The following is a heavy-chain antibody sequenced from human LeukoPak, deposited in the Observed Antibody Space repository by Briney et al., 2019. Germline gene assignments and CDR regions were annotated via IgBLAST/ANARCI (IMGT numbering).Heavy chain of an antibody. CDR1: GGSISSGSYY. J-gene: IGHJ4*02. CDR3: ARDRGKVSRFFDY. Sequence: SETLSLTCTVSGGSISSGSYYWSWIRQPAGKGLEWIGYIYYSGSTYYNPSLKSRVTISVDTSKNQFSLKLSSVTAADTAVYYCARDRGKVSRFFDYWGQGTLVTVSS. D-gene: IGHD5-24*01. V-gene: IGHV4-31*03. CDR2: IYYSGST.